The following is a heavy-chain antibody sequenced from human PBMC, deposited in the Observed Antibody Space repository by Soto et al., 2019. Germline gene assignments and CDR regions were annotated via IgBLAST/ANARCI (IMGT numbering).Heavy chain of an antibody. CDR1: VGSISSGDYY. Sequence: SETLSLTCSVSVGSISSGDYYWSWIRQPPGKGLAGIGNSYYSGNTYYNPSLKSRLIISIDKSKNQLSLKVGSVTAADTAAYYCASCSLYGMDAWGQRTTFTVS. CDR3: ASCSLYGMDA. D-gene: IGHD3-10*02. J-gene: IGHJ6*02. V-gene: IGHV4-30-4*01. CDR2: SYYSGNT.